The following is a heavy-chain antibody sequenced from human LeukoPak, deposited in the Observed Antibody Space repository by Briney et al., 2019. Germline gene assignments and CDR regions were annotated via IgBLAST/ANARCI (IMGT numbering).Heavy chain of an antibody. Sequence: GESLKISCKGSGYSSTNYWIGWVRQMPGKGLEWMGIIYLGDSDTRYSPSFQGQVTISADKSITTAYLQWSSLKASDTAIYYCARHPSYTSGWPLDYWGQGTLVTVSS. D-gene: IGHD6-19*01. CDR2: IYLGDSDT. V-gene: IGHV5-51*01. CDR1: GYSSTNYW. CDR3: ARHPSYTSGWPLDY. J-gene: IGHJ4*02.